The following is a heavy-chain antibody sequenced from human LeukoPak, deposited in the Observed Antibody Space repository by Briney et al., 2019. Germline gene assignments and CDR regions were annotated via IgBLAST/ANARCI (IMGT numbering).Heavy chain of an antibody. V-gene: IGHV3-7*01. J-gene: IGHJ3*02. D-gene: IGHD6-13*01. CDR3: ARDAGSFDAFDI. Sequence: PGGSLRLSCVASGFTFSNYWMSWVRQAPGKGLEWVANIKEDGSEKYHVNSVKGRFTISRDNAKTSLYLQMNSLRVEDTAVYYCARDAGSFDAFDIWGQGTMVTVSS. CDR1: GFTFSNYW. CDR2: IKEDGSEK.